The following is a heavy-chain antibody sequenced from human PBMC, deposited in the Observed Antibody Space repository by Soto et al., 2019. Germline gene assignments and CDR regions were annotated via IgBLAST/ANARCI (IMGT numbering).Heavy chain of an antibody. J-gene: IGHJ4*02. CDR2: ISSTTNYI. Sequence: EVQLVESGGGLVKPGGSLRLSCAASGFTFTRYSMNWVRQAPGKGLEWVSSISSTTNYIYYGDPMKGRFTISRDNAKNSLYLEMNSLRAEDTAVYYCARESEDLTSNFHYWGQGTLVTVSS. CDR1: GFTFTRYS. CDR3: ARESEDLTSNFHY. V-gene: IGHV3-21*06.